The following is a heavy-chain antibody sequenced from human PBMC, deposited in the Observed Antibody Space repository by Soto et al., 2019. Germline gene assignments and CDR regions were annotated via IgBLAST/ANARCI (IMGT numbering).Heavy chain of an antibody. CDR1: GGSISSYY. CDR3: ARGVAARRLFDY. V-gene: IGHV4-59*01. Sequence: SETLSLTCTVSGGSISSYYWSWIRQPPGKGLEWIGYIYYSGSTNYNPSLKSRVTISVDTSKNQFSLKLSSVTAADTAVYYCARGVAARRLFDYWGQGTLVTVSS. J-gene: IGHJ4*02. CDR2: IYYSGST. D-gene: IGHD6-6*01.